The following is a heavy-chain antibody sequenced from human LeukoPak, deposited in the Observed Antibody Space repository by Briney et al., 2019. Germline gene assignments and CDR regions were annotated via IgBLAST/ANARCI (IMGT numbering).Heavy chain of an antibody. V-gene: IGHV4-59*01. D-gene: IGHD1-14*01. Sequence: PSETLSLTCIISNGSISDDYWSWIRQPPGKGLEWIGYIYYSGSTNYNPSLKSRVTISVDRSKNQFSLRLSSVTAADTAVYYCARRDITSGIDYWGQGTLVTVSS. J-gene: IGHJ4*02. CDR2: IYYSGST. CDR1: NGSISDDY. CDR3: ARRDITSGIDY.